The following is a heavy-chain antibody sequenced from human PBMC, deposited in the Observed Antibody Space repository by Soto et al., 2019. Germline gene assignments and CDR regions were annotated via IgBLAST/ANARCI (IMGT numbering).Heavy chain of an antibody. D-gene: IGHD2-21*01. CDR3: ARAYGDLDV. V-gene: IGHV1-8*01. J-gene: IGHJ6*02. CDR1: GYTFSSYD. CDR2: MNPKSGNT. Sequence: QVQLVQSGAEVKKPGASVKVSCKASGYTFSSYDINWVRQATGQGLEWMGWMNPKSGNTGYAQKCEERVTMXRGTSISTAYMEESSLRSEDKAMYYCARAYGDLDVWGQGTTVTVSS.